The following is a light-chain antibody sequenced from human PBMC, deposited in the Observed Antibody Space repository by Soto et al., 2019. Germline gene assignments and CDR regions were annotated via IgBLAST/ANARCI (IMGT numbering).Light chain of an antibody. CDR3: QQLNSYPIT. CDR2: STS. V-gene: IGKV1-9*01. CDR1: QGLSSY. Sequence: DIQLTQSPSFLSASVGDRVTITCRASQGLSSYLAWYQQKPGMAPKLLIYSTSTLQSGVPARFSGSASVTEFTLTISSLQPEDFATYYCQQLNSYPITFGPGTKVDI. J-gene: IGKJ3*01.